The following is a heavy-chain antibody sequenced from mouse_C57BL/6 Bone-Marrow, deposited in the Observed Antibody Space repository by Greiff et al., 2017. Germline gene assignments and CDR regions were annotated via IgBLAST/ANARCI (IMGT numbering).Heavy chain of an antibody. J-gene: IGHJ4*01. V-gene: IGHV1-5*01. CDR2: IYPGNSDT. D-gene: IGHD2-5*01. Sequence: VQLQQSGTVLARPGASVKMSCKTSGYTFTSYWMHWVKQRPGQGLEWIGAIYPGNSDTSYNQKFKGKAKLTAVTSASTAYMELSSLTNEDSAVYYCTRFGYYSNYGGIFFYYAMDYWGQGTSVTVSS. CDR3: TRFGYYSNYGGIFFYYAMDY. CDR1: GYTFTSYW.